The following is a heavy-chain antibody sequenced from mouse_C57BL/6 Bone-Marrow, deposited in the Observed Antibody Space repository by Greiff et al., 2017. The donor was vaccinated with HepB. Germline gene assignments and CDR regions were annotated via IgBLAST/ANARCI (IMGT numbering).Heavy chain of an antibody. Sequence: EVKVVESGGGLVKPGWSLKLSCAASGFTFSSYAMSWVRQTPEKRLEWVATISDGGSYTYYPDNVKGRFTISRDNAKNNLYLQISHLKSEDTAMYYCARARAPNNYFDYWGQGTTLTVSS. D-gene: IGHD3-3*01. CDR3: ARARAPNNYFDY. CDR1: GFTFSSYA. J-gene: IGHJ2*01. CDR2: ISDGGSYT. V-gene: IGHV5-4*03.